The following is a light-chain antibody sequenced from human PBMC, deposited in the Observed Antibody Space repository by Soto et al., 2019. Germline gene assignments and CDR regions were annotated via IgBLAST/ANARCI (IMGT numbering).Light chain of an antibody. CDR3: SSYTSSSTPLYV. CDR2: DVS. V-gene: IGLV2-14*01. J-gene: IGLJ1*01. CDR1: SSDVGGYNY. Sequence: QSVLTQPASVSGSPGQSITISCTGTSSDVGGYNYVSWYQQHPGKAPKLMIYDVSNRPSGVSNRFSGSKSGNTASLTISGLQAEDEVDYYCSSYTSSSTPLYVFGTGTNVTVL.